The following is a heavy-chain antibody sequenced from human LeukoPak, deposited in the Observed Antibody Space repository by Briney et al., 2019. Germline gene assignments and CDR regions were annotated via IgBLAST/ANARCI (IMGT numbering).Heavy chain of an antibody. Sequence: ASVKVSCKASGYTFTGYYMHWVRQAPGQGLEWMGWINPNSGGTNHAQKFQGRVTMTRDTSISTAYMELSRLRSDDTAVYYCARAYVCSGGSCYGNWFDPWGQGTLVTVSS. J-gene: IGHJ5*02. CDR3: ARAYVCSGGSCYGNWFDP. CDR1: GYTFTGYY. V-gene: IGHV1-2*02. D-gene: IGHD2-15*01. CDR2: INPNSGGT.